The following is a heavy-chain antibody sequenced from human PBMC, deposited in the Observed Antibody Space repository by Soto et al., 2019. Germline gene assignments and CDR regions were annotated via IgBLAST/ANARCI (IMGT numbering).Heavy chain of an antibody. J-gene: IGHJ6*02. CDR1: GYIFTRYY. CDR3: ARDGNGYGIDV. Sequence: QLQLVQSGAEVKEPGASVRISCKASGYIFTRYYMYWVRQAPGQGLEWMGIINPAGGAANYAQKLQGRITMTGDTSTSTVDIELRSLRSDDTATYYCARDGNGYGIDVWGQGTTVTVSS. D-gene: IGHD1-1*01. V-gene: IGHV1-46*04. CDR2: INPAGGAA.